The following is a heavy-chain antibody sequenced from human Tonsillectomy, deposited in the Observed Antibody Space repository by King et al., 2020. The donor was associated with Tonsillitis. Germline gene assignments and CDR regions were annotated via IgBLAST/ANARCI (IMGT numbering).Heavy chain of an antibody. CDR1: GFSFSTYA. CDR2: ISGSGGST. D-gene: IGHD6-19*01. Sequence: VQLVESGGGLVQPGGSLRLSCAASGFSFSTYAMSWVRQAPGKGLEWVSAISGSGGSTYSADSVKGRFTISRDNSNNTLYLQMHTLRAEDTAVYYCAKAVSGWYDYWGQGPLVTVSS. V-gene: IGHV3-23*04. CDR3: AKAVSGWYDY. J-gene: IGHJ4*02.